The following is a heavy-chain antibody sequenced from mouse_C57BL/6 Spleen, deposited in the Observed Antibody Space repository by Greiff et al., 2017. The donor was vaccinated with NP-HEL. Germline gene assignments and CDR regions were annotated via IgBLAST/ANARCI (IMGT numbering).Heavy chain of an antibody. Sequence: EVKLVESGGGLVQPGGSLKLSCAASGFTFSDYYMYWVRQTPEKRLEWVAYISNGGGSTYYPDTVKGRFTISRDNAKNTLYLQMSRLKSEDTAMYYCARQAMDYAMDYWGQGTSVTVSS. J-gene: IGHJ4*01. V-gene: IGHV5-12*01. D-gene: IGHD1-1*02. CDR2: ISNGGGST. CDR3: ARQAMDYAMDY. CDR1: GFTFSDYY.